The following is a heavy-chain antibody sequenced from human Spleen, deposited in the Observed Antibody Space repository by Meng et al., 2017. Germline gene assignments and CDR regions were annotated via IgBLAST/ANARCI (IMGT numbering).Heavy chain of an antibody. V-gene: IGHV3-48*03. CDR2: ISGSGFTE. J-gene: IGHJ3*01. Sequence: GGSLRLSCAASGFTFSDYEMNWVRQAPGKGLEWVACISGSGFTEYYADSVKGRFTISRDNVKNSLSLQMHSLRVDDTAIYYCARDRDSSGWYSKLPPDAFDVWGQGAMVTVSS. CDR3: ARDRDSSGWYSKLPPDAFDV. D-gene: IGHD3-22*01. CDR1: GFTFSDYE.